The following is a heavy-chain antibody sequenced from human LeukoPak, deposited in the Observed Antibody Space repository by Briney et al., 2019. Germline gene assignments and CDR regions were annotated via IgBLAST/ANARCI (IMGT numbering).Heavy chain of an antibody. CDR2: IYHSGST. J-gene: IGHJ6*03. Sequence: PSETLSLTCAVSGYSISSGYYWGWIRQPPGKGLEWIGSIYHSGSTYYNPSLKSRVTISVDTSKNQFSLKLSSVTAADTAVYYCARDYSNSAYYYYYYMDVWGKGTTGTVSS. D-gene: IGHD4-11*01. V-gene: IGHV4-38-2*01. CDR1: GYSISSGYY. CDR3: ARDYSNSAYYYYYYMDV.